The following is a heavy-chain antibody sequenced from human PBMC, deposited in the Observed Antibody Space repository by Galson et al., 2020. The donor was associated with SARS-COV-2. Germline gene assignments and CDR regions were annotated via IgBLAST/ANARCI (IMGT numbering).Heavy chain of an antibody. J-gene: IGHJ6*03. CDR3: ARGTTGTTFRKHDNTYHYYYYMDV. Sequence: SETLSLTCTVSGGSFSSYYWSWIRQPPGKGLELIGYFYYSGSTNYNPSLKSRVTISVDTSKNQFSLELTSVTAADTAVYYCARGTTGTTFRKHDNTYHYYYYMDVWGKGTTVTVSS. CDR1: GGSFSSYY. V-gene: IGHV4-59*01. CDR2: FYYSGST. D-gene: IGHD1-7*01.